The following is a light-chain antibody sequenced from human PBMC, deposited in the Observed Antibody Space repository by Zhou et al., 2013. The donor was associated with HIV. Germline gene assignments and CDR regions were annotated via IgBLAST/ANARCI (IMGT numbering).Light chain of an antibody. V-gene: IGKV1-39*01. J-gene: IGKJ2*01. Sequence: DIQMTQSPSSLSASVGDRVTITCRASQTVGKFLNWYQQKPGKAPKLLMYAASSLQSGVPSRFSGSGSGTDFTLTISSLQPEDFATYYCQQSYSIPYTFGQGTKLEIK. CDR3: QQSYSIPYT. CDR1: QTVGKF. CDR2: AAS.